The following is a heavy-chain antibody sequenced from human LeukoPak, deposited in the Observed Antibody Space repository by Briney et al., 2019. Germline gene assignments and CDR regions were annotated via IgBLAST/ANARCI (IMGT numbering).Heavy chain of an antibody. CDR1: GFTFDDYA. J-gene: IGHJ4*02. CDR3: AKTITIFGVVDYYFDY. CDR2: ISWNSGSI. V-gene: IGHV3-9*01. Sequence: GGSLRLSCDASGFTFDDYAMHWVRQAPGKGLEWVSCISWNSGSIGYADSVKGRFTISRDNAKNSLYLQMNSLRAEDTALYYCAKTITIFGVVDYYFDYWGQGTLVTVSS. D-gene: IGHD3-3*01.